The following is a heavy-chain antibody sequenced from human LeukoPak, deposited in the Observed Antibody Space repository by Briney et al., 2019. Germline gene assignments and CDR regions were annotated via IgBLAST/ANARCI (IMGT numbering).Heavy chain of an antibody. Sequence: PSETLSLTCTVSGGSISRYYWSWIRQPPGTGLEWIGYVYYSASTNYNPSLKSRVTISVDTSKNQFSLKLSSVTAADTAVYYCARYTGTYFDYWGQGTLVTVSS. CDR2: VYYSAST. CDR3: ARYTGTYFDY. D-gene: IGHD7-27*01. CDR1: GGSISRYY. V-gene: IGHV4-59*08. J-gene: IGHJ4*02.